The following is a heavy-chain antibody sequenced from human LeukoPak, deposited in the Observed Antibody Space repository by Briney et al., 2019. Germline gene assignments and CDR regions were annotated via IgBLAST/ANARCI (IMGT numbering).Heavy chain of an antibody. CDR3: ARHTERGQQLAD. D-gene: IGHD6-13*01. CDR1: GGSFSGYY. J-gene: IGHJ4*02. V-gene: IGHV4-59*08. Sequence: SETLSLTCAVYGGSFSGYYWSWIRQPPGKGLECIGYIYYTGTTNYNPSLKSRVTMSVDTSKNQFSLRLKSVTAADTAVYYCARHTERGQQLADWGQGILVTVAS. CDR2: IYYTGTT.